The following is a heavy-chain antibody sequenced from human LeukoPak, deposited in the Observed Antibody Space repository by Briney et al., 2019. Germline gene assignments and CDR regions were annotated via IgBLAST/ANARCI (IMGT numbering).Heavy chain of an antibody. V-gene: IGHV3-21*01. CDR1: GFTFSSYS. J-gene: IGHJ4*02. CDR2: ISSSSSYI. D-gene: IGHD3-3*01. Sequence: PGGSLRLSCAASGFTFSSYSMNWVRQAPGKGLEWVSSISSSSSYIYYADSVKGRFTISRDNAKNSLYLQMNSLRAEDTAVYYCVLTCDDFWSAYYQEDFDYWGQGTLDTVSS. CDR3: VLTCDDFWSAYYQEDFDY.